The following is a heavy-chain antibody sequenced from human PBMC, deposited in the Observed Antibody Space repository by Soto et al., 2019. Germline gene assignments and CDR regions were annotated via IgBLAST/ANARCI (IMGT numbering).Heavy chain of an antibody. Sequence: GGSLRLSCAASGFTFSSYAMHWVRQAPGKGLEWVAVTSYDGSSRYYADSVKGGFTISRDNSKNTLFLQMNSLRPDDTAVYYCARPGKWLQSHVDYWGPGTLVTVSS. CDR2: TSYDGSSR. CDR1: GFTFSSYA. CDR3: ARPGKWLQSHVDY. D-gene: IGHD6-19*01. J-gene: IGHJ4*02. V-gene: IGHV3-30-3*01.